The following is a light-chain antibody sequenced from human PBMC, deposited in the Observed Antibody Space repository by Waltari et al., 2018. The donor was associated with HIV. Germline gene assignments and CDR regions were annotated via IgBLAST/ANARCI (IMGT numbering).Light chain of an antibody. CDR1: QSVSSN. CDR3: QQYNNWPPWT. J-gene: IGKJ1*01. CDR2: GAS. Sequence: EIVMTQSPATLSVSPGERATLSCRASQSVSSNLAWYQQKLGQAPRLLMYGASIRATGIPARFSGSGSGTEFTLTISSLQSEDFAVYYCQQYNNWPPWTFGQGTKVEIK. V-gene: IGKV3-15*01.